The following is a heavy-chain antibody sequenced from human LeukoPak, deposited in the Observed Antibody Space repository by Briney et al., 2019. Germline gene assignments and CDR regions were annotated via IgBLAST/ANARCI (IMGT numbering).Heavy chain of an antibody. CDR2: ISSGGTTI. J-gene: IGHJ4*02. Sequence: GGSLRLTCAASGFTFSSNSMNWVRQAPGKGLEWISYISSGGTTIHYADSVRGRFSISRDNAKNSLYLQMNSLRAEDTAVYYCASPYDPRSYWGQGTLVTVSS. CDR1: GFTFSSNS. V-gene: IGHV3-48*01. CDR3: ASPYDPRSY. D-gene: IGHD3-22*01.